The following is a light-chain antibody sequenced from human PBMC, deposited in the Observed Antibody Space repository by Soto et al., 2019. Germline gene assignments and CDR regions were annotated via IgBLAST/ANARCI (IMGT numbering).Light chain of an antibody. CDR1: GSNIGRDY. V-gene: IGLV1-47*02. CDR2: TNN. Sequence: QSVLTQPPSASGTPGQRVIISCSGSGSNIGRDYVYWFQQLPGTAPKLLIYTNNQRPSGVPDRFSGSKSGTSASLAISGLRSEDEADYCCAAWDDSLSTWVFGGGTKLTVL. J-gene: IGLJ3*02. CDR3: AAWDDSLSTWV.